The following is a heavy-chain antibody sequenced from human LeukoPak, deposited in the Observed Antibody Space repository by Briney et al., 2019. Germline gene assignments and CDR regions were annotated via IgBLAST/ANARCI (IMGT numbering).Heavy chain of an antibody. CDR2: ITSGSSYI. D-gene: IGHD1-26*01. CDR3: ARDPYSGSYGNYYYYFMDV. V-gene: IGHV3-21*01. CDR1: GFTFSSYN. Sequence: GGSLRLSCAASGFTFSSYNMNWVRQAPGKGLEWVSSITSGSSYIYYADSVKGRFTISRDNAKNSLYLQMNSLRAEDTAVFYCARDPYSGSYGNYYYYFMDVWGKGTTVTISS. J-gene: IGHJ6*03.